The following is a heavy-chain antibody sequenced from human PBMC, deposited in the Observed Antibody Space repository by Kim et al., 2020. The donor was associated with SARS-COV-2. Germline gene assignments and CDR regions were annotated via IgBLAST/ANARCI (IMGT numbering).Heavy chain of an antibody. D-gene: IGHD2-2*02. Sequence: SETLSLTCTVSGGSISSYYWSWIRQPPGKGLEWIGYIYYSGSTNYNPSLKSRVTISVDTSKNQFSLKLSSVTAADTAVYYCARVARSIPHHNWFDPWGQGTLVTVSS. CDR3: ARVARSIPHHNWFDP. J-gene: IGHJ5*02. CDR1: GGSISSYY. CDR2: IYYSGST. V-gene: IGHV4-59*01.